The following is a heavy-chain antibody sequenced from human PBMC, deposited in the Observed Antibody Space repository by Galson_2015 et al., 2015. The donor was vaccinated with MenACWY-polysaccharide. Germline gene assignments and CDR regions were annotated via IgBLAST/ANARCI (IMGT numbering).Heavy chain of an antibody. Sequence: SVKVSCKASGYKFTSYDINWVRQATGQGLEWMGWMNPKSGNTGYLQKFQGRVTMTRNTSTTTAYMDLSSLRYEDTAVYYCARRQSYDFWSGRGGGLDVWGQGTTISVSS. D-gene: IGHD3-3*01. J-gene: IGHJ6*02. CDR2: MNPKSGNT. CDR3: ARRQSYDFWSGRGGGLDV. CDR1: GYKFTSYD. V-gene: IGHV1-8*01.